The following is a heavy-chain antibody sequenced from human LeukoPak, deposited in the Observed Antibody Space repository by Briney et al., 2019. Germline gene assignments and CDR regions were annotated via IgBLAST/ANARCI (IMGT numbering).Heavy chain of an antibody. D-gene: IGHD3-3*01. Sequence: SETLSLTYTVSGGSISSDYWSWIRQPPGKGLEWSGDIYYSGSTNYNPSLKSRVTISVDRSKNQFSLKLSSVTAADTAVYYCARGGGITTFGVGNGYYFDYWGQGTLVTVSS. CDR2: IYYSGST. J-gene: IGHJ4*02. CDR1: GGSISSDY. V-gene: IGHV4-59*12. CDR3: ARGGGITTFGVGNGYYFDY.